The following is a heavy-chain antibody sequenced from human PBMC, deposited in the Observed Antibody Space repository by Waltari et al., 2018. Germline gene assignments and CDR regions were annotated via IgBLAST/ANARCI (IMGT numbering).Heavy chain of an antibody. Sequence: EVQLVESGGDLVQPGGSLRLSCAVSGFTFTYAWMAWVRRAQGKGLAWVANIKEDGSQKYYLASVRARFTISRDNTKNSLYLEMNSLRAEDTGLYYCARDRAYNRFDYWGQGTLVTVSS. J-gene: IGHJ4*02. V-gene: IGHV3-7*01. CDR1: GFTFTYAW. CDR3: ARDRAYNRFDY. D-gene: IGHD1-20*01. CDR2: IKEDGSQK.